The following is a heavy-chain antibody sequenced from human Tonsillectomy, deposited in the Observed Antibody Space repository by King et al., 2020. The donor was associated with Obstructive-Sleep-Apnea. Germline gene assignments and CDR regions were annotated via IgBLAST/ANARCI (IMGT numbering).Heavy chain of an antibody. D-gene: IGHD5-12*01. J-gene: IGHJ4*02. Sequence: QLQESGPGLVKPSETLSLTCTVSGGSISTYYWNWIRQPPGKGLEWMGYIYYGGSANYNPSLNSRVTISVDTSKNQFSLNLYSVTAADTAFYYCARGGYYYFDYWGQGTLATVSS. CDR3: ARGGYYYFDY. CDR2: IYYGGSA. CDR1: GGSISTYY. V-gene: IGHV4-59*08.